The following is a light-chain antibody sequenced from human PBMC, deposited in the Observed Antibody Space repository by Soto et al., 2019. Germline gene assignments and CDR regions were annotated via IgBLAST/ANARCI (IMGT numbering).Light chain of an antibody. Sequence: EIVMMMSPATLSVSLRERATNSCRASQIVCSNLGWYQQKPVQAPRLLIYGASTWATGIPARFSGSVSGTEFTLIIIILQSEDFAVYYCQQYNNWPPWTFGQGTKVDIK. CDR2: GAS. J-gene: IGKJ1*01. CDR1: QIVCSN. CDR3: QQYNNWPPWT. V-gene: IGKV3-15*01.